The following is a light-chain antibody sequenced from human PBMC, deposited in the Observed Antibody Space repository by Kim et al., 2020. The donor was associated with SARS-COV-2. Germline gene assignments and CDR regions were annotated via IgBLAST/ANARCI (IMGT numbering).Light chain of an antibody. V-gene: IGLV1-44*01. J-gene: IGLJ2*01. Sequence: QSVLTQPPSESGTPGQRVTISCSGSSSNIGSNTVNWYQQLPGTAPKLLIYSNNQRPSGVPDRFSGSKSGTSASLAISGLQSEDEAYYYCAAWDDSLNGVVFGGGTQLTVL. CDR3: AAWDDSLNGVV. CDR2: SNN. CDR1: SSNIGSNT.